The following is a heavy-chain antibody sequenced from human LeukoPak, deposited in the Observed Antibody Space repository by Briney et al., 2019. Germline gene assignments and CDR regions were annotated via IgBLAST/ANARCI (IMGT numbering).Heavy chain of an antibody. CDR3: ARDHSSGWYFSDYYYCGMDV. CDR1: GYTFTSYG. CDR2: ISAYNGNT. J-gene: IGHJ6*02. V-gene: IGHV1-18*01. Sequence: ASVKVSCKASGYTFTSYGISWVRQAPGQGLEWMGWISAYNGNTNYAQKLQGRVTMTTDTSTSTAYMELRSLRSDDTAVYYCARDHSSGWYFSDYYYCGMDVWGQGTTVTVSS. D-gene: IGHD6-19*01.